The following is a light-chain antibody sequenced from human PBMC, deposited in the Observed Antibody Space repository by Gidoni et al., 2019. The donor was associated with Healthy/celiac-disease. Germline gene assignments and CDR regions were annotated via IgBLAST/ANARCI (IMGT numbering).Light chain of an antibody. J-gene: IGLJ2*01. V-gene: IGLV3-1*01. CDR3: QAWDSSHVV. CDR1: KLGDKY. CDR2: QDS. Sequence: SYALTQPPSVSVSPGQTASITCSGEKLGDKYACWYQQKPCQSPVLVIYQDSKRPSGIPERFSGSNSGNTATLTISGTQAMDEADYYCQAWDSSHVVFGGGTKLTVL.